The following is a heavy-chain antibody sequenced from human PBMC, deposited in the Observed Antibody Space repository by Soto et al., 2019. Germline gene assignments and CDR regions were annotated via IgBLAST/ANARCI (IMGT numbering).Heavy chain of an antibody. CDR3: AKESPTQYSSSWYTASDLTLKPSYGMDV. J-gene: IGHJ6*02. CDR1: GFTFRSYA. D-gene: IGHD6-13*01. V-gene: IGHV3-23*01. Sequence: PGGSLRVSWAASGFTFRSYAMSCVRQAPGKGLEWVSAISGSGGSTYHADSVKGRFTISRDNSKNTLYLQMNSLRAEDTAAYYCAKESPTQYSSSWYTASDLTLKPSYGMDVWGQGTTVTVSS. CDR2: ISGSGGST.